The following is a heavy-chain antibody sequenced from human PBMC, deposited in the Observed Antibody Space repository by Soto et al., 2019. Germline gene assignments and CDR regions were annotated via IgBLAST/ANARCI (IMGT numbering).Heavy chain of an antibody. D-gene: IGHD6-13*01. Sequence: GGSLRLSCAASGFTFSSYGMHWVRPAPGKGLEWVAVISYDGSNKYYADSVKGRFTISRDNSKNTLYLQMNSLRAEDTAVYYCAKEARRQQPFRAYYYYGMDVWGQGTTVTVSS. CDR1: GFTFSSYG. J-gene: IGHJ6*02. V-gene: IGHV3-30*18. CDR2: ISYDGSNK. CDR3: AKEARRQQPFRAYYYYGMDV.